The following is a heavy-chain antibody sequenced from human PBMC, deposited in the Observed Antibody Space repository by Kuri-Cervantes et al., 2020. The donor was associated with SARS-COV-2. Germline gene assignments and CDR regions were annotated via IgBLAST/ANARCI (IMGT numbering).Heavy chain of an antibody. CDR1: GGAFSGYY. CDR3: ARGDVVVVDDTSDYYGMNV. V-gene: IGHV4-34*01. Sequence: AGTLRLTGAAYGGAFSGYYWSWIRQPPGRGLEWIGEINHSGSTNYNPSLESRVSMSVDTSRNQFSLKLSSVAAADTAVYYCARGDVVVVDDTSDYYGMNVWARETS. CDR2: INHSGST. J-gene: IGHJ6*02. D-gene: IGHD2-15*01.